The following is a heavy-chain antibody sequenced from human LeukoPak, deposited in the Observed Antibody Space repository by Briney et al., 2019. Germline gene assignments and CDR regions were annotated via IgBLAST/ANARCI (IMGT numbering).Heavy chain of an antibody. V-gene: IGHV1-3*04. J-gene: IGHJ4*02. CDR2: INTGNGNT. CDR3: ARNTETAIPLPYYFDY. D-gene: IGHD2-21*02. Sequence: ASVKVSCKASGYTSTSYAMHWVRQAPGQRLECMGWINTGNGNTKYSQKFQGRVTITRDTSASTAYMDLSSLRSEDTAVYYCARNTETAIPLPYYFDYWGQGTLVTVSS. CDR1: GYTSTSYA.